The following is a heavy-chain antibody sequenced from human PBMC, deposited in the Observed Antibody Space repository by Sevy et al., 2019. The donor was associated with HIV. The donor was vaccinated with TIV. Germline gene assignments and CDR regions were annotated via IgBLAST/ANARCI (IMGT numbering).Heavy chain of an antibody. Sequence: GGSLRLSCVASGFTFSDHYMEWVRQAPGKGLEWVGRTRNKADGYTTEYAASGKGRLTSSRDESKNSLYVQMNSLKAEDTAVYYCATHAGIAAAGRVFDYWGQGTLVTVSS. CDR3: ATHAGIAAAGRVFDY. D-gene: IGHD6-13*01. J-gene: IGHJ4*02. CDR1: GFTFSDHY. V-gene: IGHV3-72*01. CDR2: TRNKADGYTT.